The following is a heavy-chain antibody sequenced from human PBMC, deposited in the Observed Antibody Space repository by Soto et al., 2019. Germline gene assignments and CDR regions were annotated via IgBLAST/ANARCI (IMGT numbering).Heavy chain of an antibody. J-gene: IGHJ6*02. D-gene: IGHD3-16*01. V-gene: IGHV1-18*01. CDR2: ISGYNGNT. Sequence: QVQLVQSGAEVKKPGASVKVSCKSSGYTFTTYGISWVRQAPGQGLEWMGWISGYNGNTKYAQKFQGRVTMTTDTSTSTAYMDLRSLSSDDTAVYYCAREGEMPYYYYGMDVWGQGTTVTVYS. CDR1: GYTFTTYG. CDR3: AREGEMPYYYYGMDV.